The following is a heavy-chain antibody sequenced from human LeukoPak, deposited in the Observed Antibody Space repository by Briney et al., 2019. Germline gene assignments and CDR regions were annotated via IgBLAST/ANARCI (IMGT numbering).Heavy chain of an antibody. Sequence: GGSLRLSCAASGFTFSSYAMHWVRQAPGKGLEWVAVISYDGSNKYYADSVKGRFTISRDNSKNTLYLQMNSLRAEDTAVYYCARDGSSGPNCSGGSCLDYWGQGTLDTVSS. CDR3: ARDGSSGPNCSGGSCLDY. V-gene: IGHV3-30*04. D-gene: IGHD2-15*01. J-gene: IGHJ4*02. CDR2: ISYDGSNK. CDR1: GFTFSSYA.